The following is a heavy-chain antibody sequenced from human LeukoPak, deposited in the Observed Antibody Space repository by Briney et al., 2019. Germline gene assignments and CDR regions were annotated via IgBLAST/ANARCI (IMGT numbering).Heavy chain of an antibody. Sequence: GESLKISCKASGYSFTTYWIAWVRQMPGKGLECMGIIFPDDSNTRYSPSFRGHVTISVDKSIKTAYLQWSSLKASDTAMYYCASRRPNYYYDSSGYDAFDIWGQGTMVTVSS. D-gene: IGHD3-22*01. J-gene: IGHJ3*02. CDR3: ASRRPNYYYDSSGYDAFDI. V-gene: IGHV5-51*01. CDR2: IFPDDSNT. CDR1: GYSFTTYW.